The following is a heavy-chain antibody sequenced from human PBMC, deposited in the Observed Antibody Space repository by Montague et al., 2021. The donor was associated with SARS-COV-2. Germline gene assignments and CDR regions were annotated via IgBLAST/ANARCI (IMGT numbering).Heavy chain of an antibody. V-gene: IGHV4-31*03. CDR1: GGSISSGGYY. CDR2: IYYSGST. D-gene: IGHD3-22*01. Sequence: TLSLTCTVSGGSISSGGYYWSWIRQHPGKGLEWIGYIYYSGSTYYNPSLKSRVTISVDTSKHQFSLKLSSVTAADTAVYYCAIVQGITMIVVFIGSFDIWGQGTMVTVSS. J-gene: IGHJ3*02. CDR3: AIVQGITMIVVFIGSFDI.